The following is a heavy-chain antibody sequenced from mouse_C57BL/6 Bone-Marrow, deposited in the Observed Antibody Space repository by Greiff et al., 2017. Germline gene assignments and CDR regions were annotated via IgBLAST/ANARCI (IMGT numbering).Heavy chain of an antibody. CDR3: VTTYAMDY. CDR1: GFTFSSYG. V-gene: IGHV5-6*01. J-gene: IGHJ4*01. CDR2: ISSGGSYT. Sequence: EVKLMESGGDLVKPGGSLKLSCAASGFTFSSYGMSWVRQTPDKRLEWVATISSGGSYTYYPDSVKGRFTISRDNAKNTLYLQMSSLKSEDTAMYYSVTTYAMDYWGQGTSVTVSS. D-gene: IGHD2-3*01.